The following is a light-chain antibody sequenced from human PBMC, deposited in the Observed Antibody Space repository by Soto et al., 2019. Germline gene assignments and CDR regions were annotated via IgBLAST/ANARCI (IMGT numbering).Light chain of an antibody. V-gene: IGKV3-11*01. Sequence: EIVLTQSPATLSLSPGERATLSCRASQNVSGYLVWYQQKPGQAPRLLIYDVSNRATGIPARFSGSGSGTDFTLTISSLEPEDFAVYYCQQRRSWPLTFGGGTKVEIK. CDR1: QNVSGY. J-gene: IGKJ4*01. CDR3: QQRRSWPLT. CDR2: DVS.